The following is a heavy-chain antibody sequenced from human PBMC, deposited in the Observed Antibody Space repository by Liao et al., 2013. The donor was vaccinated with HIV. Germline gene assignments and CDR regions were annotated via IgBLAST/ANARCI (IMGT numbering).Heavy chain of an antibody. CDR3: ARESPTNRGSGYYLDS. CDR1: GGSLSSGGYY. V-gene: IGHV4-39*07. J-gene: IGHJ4*02. Sequence: QVQLQESGPGLVKPSQTLSLTCTVSGGSLSSGGYYWSWIRQPPGKGLEWIGSIYYSGSTYYNPSLKSRVTISVDTSKNQLSLKLTSVTTADTAVYYCARESPTNRGSGYYLDSWGQGTLVTVSS. CDR2: IYYSGST. D-gene: IGHD2-8*01.